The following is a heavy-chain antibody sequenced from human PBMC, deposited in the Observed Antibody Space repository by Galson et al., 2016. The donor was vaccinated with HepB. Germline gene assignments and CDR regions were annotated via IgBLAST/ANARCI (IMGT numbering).Heavy chain of an antibody. Sequence: SETLSLTCTVSGGSVSSGIYYWTWIRQSPGKGLQYIGHVYYTDSTTYNPSLKSRVTISLDTSKNQFSLKLSSVTAADTALYYCARGATYSSAWYPTFDYWGQGTQVTVSS. D-gene: IGHD6-19*01. CDR2: VYYTDST. V-gene: IGHV4-61*01. CDR3: ARGATYSSAWYPTFDY. CDR1: GGSVSSGIYY. J-gene: IGHJ4*02.